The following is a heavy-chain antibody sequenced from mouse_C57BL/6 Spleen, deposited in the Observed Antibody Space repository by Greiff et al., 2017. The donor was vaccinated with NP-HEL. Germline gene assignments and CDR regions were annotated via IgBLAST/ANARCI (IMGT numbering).Heavy chain of an antibody. CDR2: INPSTGGT. CDR1: GYSFTGYY. D-gene: IGHD1-1*01. CDR3: ARRGSDAMDY. J-gene: IGHJ4*01. V-gene: IGHV1-42*01. Sequence: VQLKESGPELVKPGASVKISCKASGYSFTGYYMNWVKQSPEKSLEWIGEINPSTGGTTYNQKFKAKATLTVDKSSSTAYMQLKSLTSEDSAVYYCARRGSDAMDYWGQGTSVTVSS.